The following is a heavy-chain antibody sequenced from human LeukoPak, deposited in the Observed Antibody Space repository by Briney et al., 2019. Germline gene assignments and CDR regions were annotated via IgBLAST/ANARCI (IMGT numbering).Heavy chain of an antibody. CDR1: GGSIGSYY. V-gene: IGHV4-59*08. CDR2: IYYSGST. Sequence: SETLSLTCTVSGGSIGSYYWSWIRQPPGKGLEWIGYIYYSGSTNYNPSLKSRVTMSVDTSKNQFSLKVSSVIAADTAVYYCARHRTGNVAFDIWGQGTMVTVSS. D-gene: IGHD7-27*01. J-gene: IGHJ3*02. CDR3: ARHRTGNVAFDI.